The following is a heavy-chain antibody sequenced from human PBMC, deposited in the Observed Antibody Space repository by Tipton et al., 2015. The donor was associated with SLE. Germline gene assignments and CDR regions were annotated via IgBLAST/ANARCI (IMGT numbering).Heavy chain of an antibody. CDR2: IYYSGST. Sequence: TLSLTCTVSGGSISSYYWSWIRQPPGKGLEWIGSIYYSGSTNYNPSLKSRVTISVDTSKNQFSLKLSSVTAADTAVYYCARRGGDAFDIWGQGTMVTVSS. CDR1: GGSISSYY. D-gene: IGHD6-25*01. CDR3: ARRGGDAFDI. V-gene: IGHV4-59*07. J-gene: IGHJ3*02.